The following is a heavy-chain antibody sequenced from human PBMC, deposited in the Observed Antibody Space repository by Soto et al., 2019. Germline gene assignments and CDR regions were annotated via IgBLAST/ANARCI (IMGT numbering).Heavy chain of an antibody. Sequence: PGGSLRLSCTASGFDFGDYYMSWIRQAPGKGLEWVSSISSSSSYIYYADSVKGRFTISRDNAKNSLYLQMNSLRAEDTAVYYCARDSPSVVVITSFDYWGQGTLVTVSS. J-gene: IGHJ4*02. CDR3: ARDSPSVVVITSFDY. CDR2: ISSSSSYI. V-gene: IGHV3-11*06. CDR1: GFDFGDYY. D-gene: IGHD3-22*01.